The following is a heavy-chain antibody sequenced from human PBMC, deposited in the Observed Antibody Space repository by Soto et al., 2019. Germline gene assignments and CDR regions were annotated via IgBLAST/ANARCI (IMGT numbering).Heavy chain of an antibody. Sequence: PGGSLRLSCAASGFTFSSYAMSWVRQAPGKGLEWVSAISGSGGSTYYAGSVKGRFTISRDNSKNTLYLQMNSLRAEGTAVYYCAKDHNYYDFWSGSHKYYYYGMDVWGQGTTVTVSS. D-gene: IGHD3-3*01. J-gene: IGHJ6*02. CDR2: ISGSGGST. V-gene: IGHV3-23*01. CDR3: AKDHNYYDFWSGSHKYYYYGMDV. CDR1: GFTFSSYA.